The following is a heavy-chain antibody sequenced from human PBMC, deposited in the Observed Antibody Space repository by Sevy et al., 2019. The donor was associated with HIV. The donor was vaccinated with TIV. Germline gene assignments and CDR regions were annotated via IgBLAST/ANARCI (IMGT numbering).Heavy chain of an antibody. CDR3: ARGADYSKHYYYYYMDV. Sequence: ASVKVSCKASGDTFSSYAISWVRQAPGQGLEWMGGITPIFGTANYAQKFQGRVTITADESTSTAYMELSSLRSEDTAVYYCARGADYSKHYYYYYMDVWGKGTTVTVSS. CDR2: ITPIFGTA. V-gene: IGHV1-69*13. CDR1: GDTFSSYA. J-gene: IGHJ6*03. D-gene: IGHD4-4*01.